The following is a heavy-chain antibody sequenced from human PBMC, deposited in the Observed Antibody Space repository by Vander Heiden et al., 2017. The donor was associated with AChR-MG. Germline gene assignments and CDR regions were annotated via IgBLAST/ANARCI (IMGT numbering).Heavy chain of an antibody. CDR1: GGTFSSYA. CDR2: IIPIFGTA. J-gene: IGHJ3*02. CDR3: ARSGRGDRVRTDAFDI. V-gene: IGHV1-69*01. D-gene: IGHD3-10*01. Sequence: QVQLVQSGAEVKKPGSSVKVSCKASGGTFSSYAISWVRQAPGQGLEWMGGIIPIFGTANYAQKFQGRVTITADESTSTAYMELSSMRSEETAVYYCARSGRGDRVRTDAFDIWGQGTMVTVSS.